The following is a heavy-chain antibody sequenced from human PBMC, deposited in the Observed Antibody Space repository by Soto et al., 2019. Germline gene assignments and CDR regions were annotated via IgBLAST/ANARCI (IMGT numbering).Heavy chain of an antibody. V-gene: IGHV1-69*01. CDR2: IIPIFGTA. D-gene: IGHD2-15*01. CDR1: GGTFSSYA. CDR3: AREDCSGGSCYSGWFDP. Sequence: QVQLVQSGAEVKKPGSSVKVSCKASGGTFSSYAISWVRQAPGQGLEWMGGIIPIFGTANYAQKFQGRVTITADESTSTAYMELSSLRSEDTAVYYCAREDCSGGSCYSGWFDPWGQGTLDTVSS. J-gene: IGHJ5*02.